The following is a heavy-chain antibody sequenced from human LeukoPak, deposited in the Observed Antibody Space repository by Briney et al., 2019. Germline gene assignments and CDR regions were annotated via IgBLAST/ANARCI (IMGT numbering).Heavy chain of an antibody. CDR3: ARVGDGCFDS. V-gene: IGHV4-59*01. J-gene: IGHJ4*02. CDR2: VSFSESA. CDR1: GGSISTYY. D-gene: IGHD3-10*01. Sequence: PSETLSLTCAVSGGSISTYYWSWIRQPPGKGLEWMGYVSFSESANYNPSLKSRVTMSVDTSKNQFSLKLNSVTAADTAVYYCARVGDGCFDSWGQGTLVTVSS.